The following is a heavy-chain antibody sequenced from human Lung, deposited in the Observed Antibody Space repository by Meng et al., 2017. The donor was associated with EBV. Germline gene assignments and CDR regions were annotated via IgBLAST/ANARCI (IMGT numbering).Heavy chain of an antibody. J-gene: IGHJ2*01. CDR3: ARGATSVFDL. Sequence: QVQVQQSGPGLVQPAQTRSLTRFISGDSVSSSSAAWTWIRQSPSRVLEWLGRTYDRSKWYNDYAVFVKSRITINPDTSKNQFSLQLNSVTPEDTAVYYCARGATSVFDLWGRGTLVTVSS. CDR2: TYDRSKWYN. V-gene: IGHV6-1*01. CDR1: GDSVSSSSAA.